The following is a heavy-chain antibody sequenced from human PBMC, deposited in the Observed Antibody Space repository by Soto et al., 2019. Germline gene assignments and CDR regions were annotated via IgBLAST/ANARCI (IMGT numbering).Heavy chain of an antibody. Sequence: QVQLVQAGAEVKKPGASVKVSCKASGYTFTSYGIIWLRQAPGQGLAGMGWISAYNGNTNYAQKLQGRVTMTTDTSTSTDYMELRSLRSDDTAVYYCARFSGSYTPRYYYYGMDVWGQGTTVTVSS. V-gene: IGHV1-18*01. CDR2: ISAYNGNT. D-gene: IGHD1-26*01. CDR1: GYTFTSYG. J-gene: IGHJ6*02. CDR3: ARFSGSYTPRYYYYGMDV.